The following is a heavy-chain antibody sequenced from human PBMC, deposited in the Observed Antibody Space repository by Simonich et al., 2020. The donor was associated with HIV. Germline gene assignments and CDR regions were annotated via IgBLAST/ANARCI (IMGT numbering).Heavy chain of an antibody. CDR1: GFTFSSYA. V-gene: IGHV3-23*01. Sequence: EVQLLESGGGLVQPGGSLRLSCAASGFTFSSYAMSWVRQAPGKGLEWVAAIRGIGGRTYYAESVKGRFTIARDNSKNTLYLQMNSLRAEDTAVYYCAKDRYYNFWSGYYDYWGQGTLVTVSS. CDR3: AKDRYYNFWSGYYDY. J-gene: IGHJ4*02. D-gene: IGHD3-3*01. CDR2: IRGIGGRT.